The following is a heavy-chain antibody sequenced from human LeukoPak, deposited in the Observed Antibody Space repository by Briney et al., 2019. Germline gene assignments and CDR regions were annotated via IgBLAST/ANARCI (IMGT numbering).Heavy chain of an antibody. CDR3: ARDHDSSGYYYASFDP. Sequence: ASVKVSCKASGYTFTGYYMHWVRQAPGQGLEWMGWINPNSGGTNYAQKFQGRVTMTRDTSISTAYMELSRLRSDDTAVYYCARDHDSSGYYYASFDPWGQGTLVTVSS. V-gene: IGHV1-2*02. J-gene: IGHJ5*02. CDR2: INPNSGGT. CDR1: GYTFTGYY. D-gene: IGHD3-22*01.